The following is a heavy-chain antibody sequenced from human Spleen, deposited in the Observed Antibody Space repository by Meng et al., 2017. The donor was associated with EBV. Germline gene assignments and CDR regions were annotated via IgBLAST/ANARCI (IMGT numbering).Heavy chain of an antibody. V-gene: IGHV4-4*02. D-gene: IGHD3-16*01. CDR1: GGSISSSNW. Sequence: QVQLQESGPGLVKPSGTMSLTCAVSGGSISSSNWWNWVRQAPGKGLEWIGEIYHSGSTSYNPSLESRVTISIDKSKNQVSLKLTSVTAADTAVYYCAQRERWGPDPWGQGTLVTVSS. CDR2: IYHSGST. J-gene: IGHJ5*02. CDR3: AQRERWGPDP.